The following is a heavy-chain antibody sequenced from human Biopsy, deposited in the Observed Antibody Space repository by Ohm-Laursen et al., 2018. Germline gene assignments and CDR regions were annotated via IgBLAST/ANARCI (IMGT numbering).Heavy chain of an antibody. J-gene: IGHJ3*01. V-gene: IGHV4-4*07. CDR2: IYPGGST. D-gene: IGHD3-22*01. CDR3: SSVVLGPTNDAFDL. Sequence: TLSLTCNVSGGDINNYYWSWIRQPAGKGLEWIGRIYPGGSTNYNPSLKSRFTMSVDTPKKQLSLRLRSVAAADTAMYYCSSVVLGPTNDAFDLWGQGTMVVVSS. CDR1: GGDINNYY.